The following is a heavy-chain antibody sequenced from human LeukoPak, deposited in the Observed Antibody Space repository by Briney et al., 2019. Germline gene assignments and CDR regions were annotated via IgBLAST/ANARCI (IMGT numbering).Heavy chain of an antibody. J-gene: IGHJ3*02. CDR1: GFDFRSYA. CDR2: ISGSGDRT. D-gene: IGHD3-22*01. CDR3: ARWPHTYYYDSSGCPNDAFDI. Sequence: GGSLRLSCAASGFDFRSYAMSWVRQAPRKGLEWVSAISGSGDRTYYADSVRGRFTISRDNSNYTVYLQMNSLRADDTAEYYCARWPHTYYYDSSGCPNDAFDIWGQGTMVTVSS. V-gene: IGHV3-23*01.